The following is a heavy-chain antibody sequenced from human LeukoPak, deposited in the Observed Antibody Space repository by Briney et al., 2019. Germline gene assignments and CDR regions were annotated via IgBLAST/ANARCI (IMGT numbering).Heavy chain of an antibody. Sequence: PGGSLRLSCAASGFTFSNYWMSWVRQAPGKGLEWVANIKPDGSEKYYVDSVKGRFTISRDNAKNSLYLQMNSLRAEETAEYYCARVLLWFGSYYFDYWGQGTLVTVSS. CDR3: ARVLLWFGSYYFDY. D-gene: IGHD3-10*01. V-gene: IGHV3-7*01. J-gene: IGHJ4*02. CDR1: GFTFSNYW. CDR2: IKPDGSEK.